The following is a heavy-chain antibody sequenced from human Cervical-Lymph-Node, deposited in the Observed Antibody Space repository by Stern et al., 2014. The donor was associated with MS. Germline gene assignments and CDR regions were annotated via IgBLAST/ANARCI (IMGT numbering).Heavy chain of an antibody. CDR1: GFSLSTSGLG. V-gene: IGHV2-5*01. CDR3: AHRTAGPFDY. Sequence: QVTLSEFCPALVKPIQTLTLTFTFSGFSLSTSGLGVCLIRQPPGEALEWLAFIYWYDQKRYSPSLKSRLTITKDTSKNQVVLTLTNVDPVDTATYYCAHRTAGPFDYWGQGTLVTVSS. CDR2: IYWYDQK. J-gene: IGHJ4*02.